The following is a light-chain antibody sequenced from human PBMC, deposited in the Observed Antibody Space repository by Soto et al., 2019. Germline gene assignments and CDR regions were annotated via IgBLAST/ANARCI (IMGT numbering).Light chain of an antibody. CDR2: GAS. CDR3: QQYNNWPPLT. V-gene: IGKV3-15*01. Sequence: EIVMTQSPATPSVSPGERATLSCRASQSVSSNLAWYQQKPGQAPRPLIYGASTRATGIPARFTGSGSGTECTLTISSLQSEDFAVYYCQQYNNWPPLTFGGGTKVEIK. CDR1: QSVSSN. J-gene: IGKJ4*01.